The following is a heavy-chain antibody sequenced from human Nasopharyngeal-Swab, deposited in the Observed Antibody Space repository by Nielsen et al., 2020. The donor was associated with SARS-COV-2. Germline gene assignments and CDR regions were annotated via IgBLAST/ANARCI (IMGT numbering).Heavy chain of an antibody. V-gene: IGHV3-30*04. D-gene: IGHD1-26*01. CDR3: ARDPRGLWDSYGMDV. J-gene: IGHJ6*02. CDR2: ISYDGSNK. Sequence: VRQAPGKGLEWVAVISYDGSNKYYADSVKGRLTISRDNSKNTLYLQMNSLRAEDTAVYYCARDPRGLWDSYGMDVWGQGTTVTVSS.